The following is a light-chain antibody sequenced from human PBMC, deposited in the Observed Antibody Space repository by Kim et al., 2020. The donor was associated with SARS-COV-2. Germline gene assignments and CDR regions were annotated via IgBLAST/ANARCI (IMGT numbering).Light chain of an antibody. CDR1: SSDVGGYNY. CDR3: SSYTSSSTYVV. CDR2: DVS. J-gene: IGLJ2*01. V-gene: IGLV2-14*01. Sequence: QSALTQPASVSGSPGQSITISCTGTSSDVGGYNYVSWYQQHPGKAPKLMIYDVSKRPSGVSNRFSGSESGNTASLTISGLQAEDEADYYCSSYTSSSTYVVFGGGTQLTVL.